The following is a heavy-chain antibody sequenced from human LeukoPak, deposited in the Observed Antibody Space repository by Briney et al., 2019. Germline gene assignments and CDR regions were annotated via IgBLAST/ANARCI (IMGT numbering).Heavy chain of an antibody. D-gene: IGHD2-2*01. J-gene: IGHJ6*02. V-gene: IGHV4-59*01. CDR3: ARLGVVPAAMLYYYGMDV. CDR2: IYYSGST. CDR1: GGSISSYY. Sequence: SETLSLTCTVSGGSISSYYWSWIREPPGKGLEWIGYIYYSGSTNYNPSLKSRVTISVDTSKNQFSLKLSSVTAADTAVYYCARLGVVPAAMLYYYGMDVWGQGTTVTVSS.